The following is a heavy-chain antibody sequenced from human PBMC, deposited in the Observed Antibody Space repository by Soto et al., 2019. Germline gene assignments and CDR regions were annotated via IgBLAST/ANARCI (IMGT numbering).Heavy chain of an antibody. Sequence: EVQLVESGGGLVQPGGSLRLSFAASGFTFSSYSMNWVRQAPGKGLEWVSYISSSSSTIYYADSVKGRFTISRDNAKNSLYLQMNSLRAEDTAVYYCARDPSGDYEDAFDIWGQGTMVTVSS. V-gene: IGHV3-48*01. CDR2: ISSSSSTI. J-gene: IGHJ3*02. D-gene: IGHD4-17*01. CDR1: GFTFSSYS. CDR3: ARDPSGDYEDAFDI.